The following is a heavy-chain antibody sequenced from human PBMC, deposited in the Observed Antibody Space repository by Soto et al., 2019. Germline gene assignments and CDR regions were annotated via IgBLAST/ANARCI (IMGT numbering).Heavy chain of an antibody. CDR1: WGSIRSGGYY. CDR2: IYYSGIT. Sequence: TMSVTWSVFWGSIRSGGYYWSCISQHPGKGLEWIGYIYYSGITYYNPSLKSRVTISVDTSKNQFFLKLSSVTAADTAVYYCARSDIVATGFDYWGQGTLVTVSS. J-gene: IGHJ4*02. D-gene: IGHD5-12*01. CDR3: ARSDIVATGFDY. V-gene: IGHV4-31*02.